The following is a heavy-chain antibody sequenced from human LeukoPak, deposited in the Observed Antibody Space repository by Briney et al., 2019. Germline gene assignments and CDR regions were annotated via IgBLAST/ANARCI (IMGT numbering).Heavy chain of an antibody. CDR1: GYIFTSYG. CDR3: AKGYCSSTSCRWTDY. Sequence: GASVNVSCKASGYIFTSYGISWVRQAPGQGLEWMGWINTNTGNPTYAQGFTGRFVFSLDTSVSTAYLQISSLKAEDTAVYYCAKGYCSSTSCRWTDYWGQGTLVTASS. J-gene: IGHJ4*02. V-gene: IGHV7-4-1*02. CDR2: INTNTGNP. D-gene: IGHD2-2*01.